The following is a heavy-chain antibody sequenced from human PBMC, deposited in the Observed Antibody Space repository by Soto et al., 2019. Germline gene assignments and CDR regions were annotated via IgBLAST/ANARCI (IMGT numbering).Heavy chain of an antibody. CDR1: GYSISSYF. V-gene: IGHV4-59*01. CDR2: VYSTEIT. Sequence: AETLSLTCTASGYSISSYFLSWIRQPPGTGLEWIGYVYSTEITNYNPSLTRRVAMSIAASKNQFSLQLRTGTAADTAADYCARVSEAWFDPWGQGTLVTVSS. J-gene: IGHJ5*02. CDR3: ARVSEAWFDP.